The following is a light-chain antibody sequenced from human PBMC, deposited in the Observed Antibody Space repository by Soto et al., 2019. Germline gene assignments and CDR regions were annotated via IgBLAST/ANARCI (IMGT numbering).Light chain of an antibody. Sequence: QSALTQPASVSGSPGQSITISCTGTSSDVGGYNYVSWYQQHPGKAPKLMIYDVSNRPSGVSNRFSGSKSGNTASLTISGLQAEDEADYYCISCTSSSTLYVFGTGTKLTVL. CDR2: DVS. V-gene: IGLV2-14*01. CDR1: SSDVGGYNY. CDR3: ISCTSSSTLYV. J-gene: IGLJ1*01.